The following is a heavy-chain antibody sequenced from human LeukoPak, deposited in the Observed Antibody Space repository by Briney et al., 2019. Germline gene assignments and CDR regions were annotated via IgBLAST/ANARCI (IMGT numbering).Heavy chain of an antibody. D-gene: IGHD2-15*01. Sequence: ASVKVSCKASGCTFIGYYMHGVRQAPGQGLEWMGWINPNSGGTNYAQKFQGRVTMTRDTSISTAYMELSRLRSDDTAVYYCAREHCSGGSCYHDYWGQGTLVTVSS. CDR1: GCTFIGYY. CDR2: INPNSGGT. CDR3: AREHCSGGSCYHDY. J-gene: IGHJ4*02. V-gene: IGHV1-2*02.